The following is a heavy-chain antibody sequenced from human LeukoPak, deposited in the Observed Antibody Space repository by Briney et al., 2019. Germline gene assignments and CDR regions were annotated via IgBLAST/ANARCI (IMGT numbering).Heavy chain of an antibody. CDR3: ARDGYATGSHDY. Sequence: GGSLRLSCAVSGFTFSSYWMTWVRQAPGKGLEWVGNINQDGSAKYYVDSVKGRFTISRDNAKNSLCLQLNSLRVEDTAVYYCARDGYATGSHDYWGQGALVTVSS. D-gene: IGHD3-10*01. J-gene: IGHJ4*02. V-gene: IGHV3-7*04. CDR1: GFTFSSYW. CDR2: INQDGSAK.